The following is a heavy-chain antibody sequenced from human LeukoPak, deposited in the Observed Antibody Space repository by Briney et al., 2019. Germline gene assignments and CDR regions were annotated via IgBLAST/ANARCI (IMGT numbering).Heavy chain of an antibody. V-gene: IGHV4-34*01. D-gene: IGHD3-22*01. CDR2: XNHSGST. Sequence: XXXXXGLXXXGXXNHSGSTNYNPSLKSRVTISVDTSKNQFSLKLSSVTAADTAVYYCARSYDSSGYYPEFDYWGQGTLVTVSS. J-gene: IGHJ4*02. CDR3: ARSYDSSGYYPEFDY.